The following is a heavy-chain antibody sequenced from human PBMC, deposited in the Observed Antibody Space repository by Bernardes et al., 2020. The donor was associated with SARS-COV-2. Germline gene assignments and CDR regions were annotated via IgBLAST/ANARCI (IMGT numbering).Heavy chain of an antibody. V-gene: IGHV1-69*13. CDR3: ARSGTYPDAFDI. D-gene: IGHD1-26*01. CDR2: IIHHFGTT. J-gene: IGHJ3*02. Sequence: AVKDSCKTSGHTFTSYAVIWVRQAPGQGLEGMGGIIHHFGTTNYAQNCQGRVTIAADESTSTVYMELSSLRSEDTAMYYCARSGTYPDAFDIWRQGTMVTVSS. CDR1: GHTFTSYA.